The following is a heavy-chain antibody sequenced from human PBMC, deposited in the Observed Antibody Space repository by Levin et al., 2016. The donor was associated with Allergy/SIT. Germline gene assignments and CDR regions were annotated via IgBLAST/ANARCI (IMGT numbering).Heavy chain of an antibody. CDR1: GYSFTSYW. CDR3: ARAGGANYYYYGMDV. J-gene: IGHJ6*02. D-gene: IGHD1-26*01. V-gene: IGHV5-51*01. CDR2: IYPGDSDT. Sequence: ESLKISCKGSGYSFTSYWIGWVRQMPGKGLEWMGIIYPGDSDTRYSPSFQGQVTISADKSISTAYLQWSSLKASDTAMYYCARAGGANYYYYGMDVWGQGTTVTVSS.